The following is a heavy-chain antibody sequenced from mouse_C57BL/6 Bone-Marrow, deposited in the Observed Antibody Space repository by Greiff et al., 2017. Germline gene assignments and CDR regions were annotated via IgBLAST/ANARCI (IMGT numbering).Heavy chain of an antibody. V-gene: IGHV1-15*01. Sequence: QVQLQQSGAELVRPGASVTLSCKASGYTFTDYEMHWVKQTPVHGLEWIGAIDPETGGTAYNQKFKGKAILTADKSSSTAYMELRSLTSEDSAVYYCTISYGYEYWYFDVWGTGTTVPVSS. J-gene: IGHJ1*03. D-gene: IGHD2-2*01. CDR3: TISYGYEYWYFDV. CDR2: IDPETGGT. CDR1: GYTFTDYE.